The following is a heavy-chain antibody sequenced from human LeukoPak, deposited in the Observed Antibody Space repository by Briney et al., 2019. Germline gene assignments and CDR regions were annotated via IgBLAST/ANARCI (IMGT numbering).Heavy chain of an antibody. Sequence: ASVKVSCKASGYSFTIFGISWVRQAPGQGLEWMGWISAYNGHTNFAQKFEGRVTMTTDTSTNTAYMDLRNLRSDDTAVYYCVRDRGELPHVHFDSWGQGTLVTVSS. V-gene: IGHV1-18*01. CDR1: GYSFTIFG. CDR2: ISAYNGHT. J-gene: IGHJ4*02. CDR3: VRDRGELPHVHFDS. D-gene: IGHD1-26*01.